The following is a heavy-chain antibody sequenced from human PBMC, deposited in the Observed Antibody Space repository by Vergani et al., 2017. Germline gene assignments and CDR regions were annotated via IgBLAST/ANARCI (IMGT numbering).Heavy chain of an antibody. CDR1: GFTFSSYA. CDR3: AIIAAAGTLRKFAPFDY. Sequence: EVQLVESGGGLVQPGGSLRLSCAASGFTFSSYAMSWVRQAPGKGLEWVSAISGSGGSTDYADSVQGRFTISRDNSKNTRYLQMNSLRAEGTAGYYCAIIAAAGTLRKFAPFDYWGQGTLVTVSS. D-gene: IGHD6-13*01. CDR2: ISGSGGST. J-gene: IGHJ4*02. V-gene: IGHV3-23*04.